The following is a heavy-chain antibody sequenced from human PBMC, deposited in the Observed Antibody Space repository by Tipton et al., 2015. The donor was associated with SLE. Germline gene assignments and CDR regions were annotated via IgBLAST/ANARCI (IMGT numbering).Heavy chain of an antibody. CDR1: GGSITSRY. V-gene: IGHV4-59*11. Sequence: TLSLTCTVSGGSITSRYWNWVRQPPGKGLEWIGYIYYSGTTSYNSSLKSRVTISIDASKNQFSLSLRSVTAADTAVYYCARSGSYSQFDYWGQGTLVTVSS. CDR3: ARSGSYSQFDY. CDR2: IYYSGTT. J-gene: IGHJ4*02. D-gene: IGHD1-26*01.